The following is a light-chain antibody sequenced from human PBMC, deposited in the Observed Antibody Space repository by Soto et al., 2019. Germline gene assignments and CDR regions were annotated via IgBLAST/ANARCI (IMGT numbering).Light chain of an antibody. CDR3: AAWDDSLNAVV. J-gene: IGLJ2*01. Sequence: QSVLTQPPSASGTPGQRVTISCSGRSSNIGSHCVYWYKQLPKTAPKLLMFKTNQRPSGVPDRFSGSKSGTSASLAISGLRSEDEADYYCAAWDDSLNAVVFGGGTKLTVL. CDR2: KTN. V-gene: IGLV1-47*01. CDR1: SSNIGSHC.